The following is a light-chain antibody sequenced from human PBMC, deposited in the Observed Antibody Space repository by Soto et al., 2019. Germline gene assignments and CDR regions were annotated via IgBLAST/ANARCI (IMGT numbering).Light chain of an antibody. CDR1: QSVSSN. CDR3: QQYNNWPPWT. Sequence: EIVMTHSPATVSLSPGERSTLSGTSSQSVSSNVAWYQQKPGQAPRLLIYGASTRATGIPARFSGSGSGTEFTLTISSLQSEDFAVYYCQQYNNWPPWTFGQGTKVDI. V-gene: IGKV3-15*01. CDR2: GAS. J-gene: IGKJ1*01.